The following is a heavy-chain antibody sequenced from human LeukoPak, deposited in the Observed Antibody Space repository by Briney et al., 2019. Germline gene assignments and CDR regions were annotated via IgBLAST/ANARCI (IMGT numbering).Heavy chain of an antibody. CDR3: ARDREYDSSGYYPASG. D-gene: IGHD3-22*01. V-gene: IGHV1-69*04. CDR2: IIPILGIA. CDR1: GGTFSSYT. J-gene: IGHJ4*02. Sequence: SVKVSCKASGGTFSSYTISWVRQAPGQGLEWMGRIIPILGIANYAQKFQGRVTMTRDTSTSTVYMELSSLRSEDTAVYYCARDREYDSSGYYPASGWGQGTLVTVSS.